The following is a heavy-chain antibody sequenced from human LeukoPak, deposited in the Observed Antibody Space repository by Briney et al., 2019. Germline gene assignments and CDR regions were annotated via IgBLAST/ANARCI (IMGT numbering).Heavy chain of an antibody. CDR1: GGSISSSSYY. Sequence: SETLSLTCTVSGGSISSSSYYWGWIRQPPGKGLEWIGSIYYSGSTYYNPSLKSRVTISVDTSENQFSLKLSSVTAADTAVYYCARGAGAGYNLQPFDYWGQGTLVTVSS. CDR2: IYYSGST. J-gene: IGHJ4*02. D-gene: IGHD5-24*01. V-gene: IGHV4-39*01. CDR3: ARGAGAGYNLQPFDY.